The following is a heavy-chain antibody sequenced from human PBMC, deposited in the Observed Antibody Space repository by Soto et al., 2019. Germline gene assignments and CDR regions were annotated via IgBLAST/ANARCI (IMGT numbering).Heavy chain of an antibody. D-gene: IGHD3-3*01. CDR1: GGSFGSYA. Sequence: SVKVSCKASGGSFGSYAISWVRQAPGQGLEWMGGIIPIFGTANYAQKFQGRVTITADESTSTAYMELRSLRSDDTAVYYCARDFKKYYDFWSGYPDPRYYYYGMDVWGQ. V-gene: IGHV1-69*13. J-gene: IGHJ6*02. CDR3: ARDFKKYYDFWSGYPDPRYYYYGMDV. CDR2: IIPIFGTA.